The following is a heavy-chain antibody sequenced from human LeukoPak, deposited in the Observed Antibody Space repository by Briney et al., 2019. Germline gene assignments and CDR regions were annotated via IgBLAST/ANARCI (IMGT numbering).Heavy chain of an antibody. CDR1: GFTFSNYA. J-gene: IGHJ4*02. CDR3: AKRWTMSHY. CDR2: IGGSSGST. Sequence: GRSLRLSCAASGFTFSNYAMSWFRRAPGKGLEWVSSIGGSSGSTYYADSVKGRFTISRDNSKNTLYLQMNSLRAEDTAVYYCAKRWTMSHYWGQGTLVTVSS. V-gene: IGHV3-23*01. D-gene: IGHD3-22*01.